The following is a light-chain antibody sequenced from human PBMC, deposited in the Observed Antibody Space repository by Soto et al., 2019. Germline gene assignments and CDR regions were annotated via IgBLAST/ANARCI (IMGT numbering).Light chain of an antibody. V-gene: IGLV2-14*01. CDR3: SSYTTSNTVV. J-gene: IGLJ2*01. Sequence: QSALTQPASVSGSPGQSITISCTGTSSNFGAYDHVSWYQQYPGSAPKLIIYAVKIRPSGVSSRFSGSKSGNTASLTISGLQAEDEADYHCSSYTTSNTVVFGGGTQLTVL. CDR1: SSNFGAYDH. CDR2: AVK.